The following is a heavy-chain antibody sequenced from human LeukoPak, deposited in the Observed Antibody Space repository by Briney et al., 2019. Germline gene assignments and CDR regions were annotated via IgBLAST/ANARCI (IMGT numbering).Heavy chain of an antibody. CDR1: GGSFSGYY. CDR2: INHSGST. J-gene: IGHJ4*02. CDR3: ARALNPYYYDSSGYHIDY. V-gene: IGHV4-34*01. Sequence: SETLSLTCAVYGGSFSGYYWSWIRQPPGKGLEWIGEINHSGSTNYNPSLKSRVTISVDTSKNQFSLKLSSVTAADTAVYYCARALNPYYYDSSGYHIDYWGQGTLVTVSS. D-gene: IGHD3-22*01.